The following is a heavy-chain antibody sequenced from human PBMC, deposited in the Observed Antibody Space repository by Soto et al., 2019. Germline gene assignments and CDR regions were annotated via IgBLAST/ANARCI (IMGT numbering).Heavy chain of an antibody. CDR1: GFTFSRYW. CDR2: INIEGTSA. V-gene: IGHV3-74*01. CDR3: AAGLLPRISGTTLNP. D-gene: IGHD1-7*01. Sequence: EVQVVESGGGLVQPGGSLRLSCAASGFTFSRYWMHWVRQVTGKGLVWVSRINIEGTSATYADSVKGRFTISRDNARNTLFLQMNSLRAEDSAVYYCAAGLLPRISGTTLNPWGQGTLVIFSS. J-gene: IGHJ5*02.